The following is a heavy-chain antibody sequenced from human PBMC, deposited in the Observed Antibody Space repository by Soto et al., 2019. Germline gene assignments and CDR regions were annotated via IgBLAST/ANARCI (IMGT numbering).Heavy chain of an antibody. Sequence: QVQLVESGGGVVQPGRSLRLSCAASGFTFSSYGMHWVRQDPGKGLEWVAVISYDGSNKYYADSVKGRFTISRDNSKNTVYLQMNSLRAEDTAVYYCAKELRYGSGGSCYNAYHFDYWGQGTLVTVSS. CDR2: ISYDGSNK. CDR1: GFTFSSYG. CDR3: AKELRYGSGGSCYNAYHFDY. V-gene: IGHV3-30*18. D-gene: IGHD2-15*01. J-gene: IGHJ4*02.